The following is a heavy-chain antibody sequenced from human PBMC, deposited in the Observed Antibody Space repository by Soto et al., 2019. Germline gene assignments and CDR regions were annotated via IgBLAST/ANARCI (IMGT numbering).Heavy chain of an antibody. CDR2: ISYDGSNK. CDR1: GFTFSSYG. V-gene: IGHV3-30*18. Sequence: QVQLVESGGGVVQPGRSLRLSCAASGFTFSSYGMHWVRQAPGKGLEWVAVISYDGSNKYYADSVKGRFTISRDNSKNTLYLQLNSLRAEDTAVYYCAKGDGGGDCYSLDAFAIWGLWSMVTVSS. J-gene: IGHJ3*02. CDR3: AKGDGGGDCYSLDAFAI. D-gene: IGHD2-21*02.